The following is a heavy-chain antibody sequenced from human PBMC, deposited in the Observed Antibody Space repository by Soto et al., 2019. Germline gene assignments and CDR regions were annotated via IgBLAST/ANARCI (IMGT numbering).Heavy chain of an antibody. CDR1: GGSISSSNYY. D-gene: IGHD6-6*01. CDR2: IYYSGST. Sequence: SETLSLTCTVSGGSISSSNYYWGWIRQPPGKGLEWIGSIYYSGSTYYNPSLKSRLTISVDTSKNQFSLRLSSVTAADTAVYYCARPYSSSPSGFDYWGQGTLVTVSS. CDR3: ARPYSSSPSGFDY. V-gene: IGHV4-39*01. J-gene: IGHJ4*02.